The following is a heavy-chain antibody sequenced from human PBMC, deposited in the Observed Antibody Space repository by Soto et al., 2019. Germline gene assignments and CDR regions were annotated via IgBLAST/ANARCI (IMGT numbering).Heavy chain of an antibody. Sequence: TLSLTCTVSGGSISTDYWSWIRQPAGKGLEWIGRIYTIGSTNYNPSLKSRVTMSVDTSKNQFSLKLNSVTAADTAVYYCAREGKEQQLVPYYYYGMDVWGQGTTVTVS. V-gene: IGHV4-4*07. CDR1: GGSISTDY. D-gene: IGHD6-13*01. J-gene: IGHJ6*02. CDR3: AREGKEQQLVPYYYYGMDV. CDR2: IYTIGST.